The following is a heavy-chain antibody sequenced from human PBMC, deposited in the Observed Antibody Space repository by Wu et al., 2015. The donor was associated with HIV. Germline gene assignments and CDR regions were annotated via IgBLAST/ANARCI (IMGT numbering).Heavy chain of an antibody. V-gene: IGHV1-69*05. D-gene: IGHD3-16*01. CDR3: ARVELGIFQFPLRHAFDI. CDR1: GGSFSSFT. J-gene: IGHJ3*02. CDR2: LVPVFATT. Sequence: QVQLVQSGAEVKKPGSSVKVSCKTSGGSFSSFTISWVRQAPGQGLEWIGGLVPVFATTNYAQTLQDRVTITTDASTNTAYMELNSLRSEDTAVYYCARVELGIFQFPLRHAFDIWGQGTMVTVSS.